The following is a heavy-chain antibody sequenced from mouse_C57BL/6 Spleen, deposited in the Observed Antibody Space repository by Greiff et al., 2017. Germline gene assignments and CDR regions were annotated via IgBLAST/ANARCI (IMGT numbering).Heavy chain of an antibody. D-gene: IGHD3-2*02. CDR3: AREGAGYCFDY. V-gene: IGHV1-61*01. CDR2: IYPSDSET. J-gene: IGHJ2*01. Sequence: QVQLQQPGAELVRPGSSVKLSCKASGYTFTSYWMDWVKQRPGQGLEWIGNIYPSDSETHYNQKFKDKATLTVDKSSSAAYMQLSSLTSEDSAVYYCAREGAGYCFDYWSQGTTLTVSS. CDR1: GYTFTSYW.